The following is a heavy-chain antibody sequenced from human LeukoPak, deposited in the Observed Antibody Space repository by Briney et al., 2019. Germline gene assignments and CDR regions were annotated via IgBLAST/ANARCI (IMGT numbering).Heavy chain of an antibody. J-gene: IGHJ4*02. CDR3: ARALRLYYFDY. Sequence: PSETLSLTCAVYGGSFSGYYWSWIRQPPGKGLEWIGEINHSGSTNYNPSLKSRVTISVDTSKNQFSLKLTSVTAADTAVYYCARALRLYYFDYWGQGTLVTVSS. CDR2: INHSGST. D-gene: IGHD2/OR15-2a*01. CDR1: GGSFSGYY. V-gene: IGHV4-34*01.